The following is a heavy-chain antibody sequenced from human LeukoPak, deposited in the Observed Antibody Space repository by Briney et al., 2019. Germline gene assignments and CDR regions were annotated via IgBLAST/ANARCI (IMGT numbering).Heavy chain of an antibody. D-gene: IGHD1-26*01. V-gene: IGHV4-39*07. CDR1: GGSISRSSYY. Sequence: SETLSLTCTVSGGSISRSSYYWGWIRQPPGKGLEWIGSIYYSGSTYYNPSLKSRVTISVDTSKNQFSLKLSSVTAADTAVYYCARMTSVGATHYFDYWGQGTLVTVSS. CDR2: IYYSGST. CDR3: ARMTSVGATHYFDY. J-gene: IGHJ4*02.